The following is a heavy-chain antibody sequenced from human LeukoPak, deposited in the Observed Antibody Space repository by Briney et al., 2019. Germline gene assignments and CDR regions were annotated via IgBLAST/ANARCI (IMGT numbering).Heavy chain of an antibody. CDR2: INAGNGNT. Sequence: ASVKVSCKASGYTFTTYAIHWVRQAPGQRLEWMGWINAGNGNTKYSQRFQGRVAITRDTSATTVYMDLRSLTSEDTAVYFCARSGGDSFDYWGQGTLVTVSS. V-gene: IGHV1-3*01. CDR1: GYTFTTYA. D-gene: IGHD4-17*01. CDR3: ARSGGDSFDY. J-gene: IGHJ4*02.